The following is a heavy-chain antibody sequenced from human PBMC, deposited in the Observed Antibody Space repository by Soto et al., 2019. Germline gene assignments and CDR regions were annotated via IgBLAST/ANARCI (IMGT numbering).Heavy chain of an antibody. D-gene: IGHD3-9*01. CDR3: ARGYDILTGYYSDY. CDR2: ISSSSSTI. J-gene: IGHJ4*02. Sequence: PGGSLRLSCAASGFTFSSYSMNWVRQAPGKGLEWVSYISSSSSTIYYADSVKGRFTISRDNAKNSLYLQMNSLRAEDTAVYYCARGYDILTGYYSDYWGQGTLVTVSS. V-gene: IGHV3-48*01. CDR1: GFTFSSYS.